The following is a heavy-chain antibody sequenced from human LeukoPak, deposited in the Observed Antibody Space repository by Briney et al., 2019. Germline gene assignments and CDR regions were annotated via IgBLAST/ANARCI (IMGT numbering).Heavy chain of an antibody. CDR3: ARDLYSSRTNDAFVI. J-gene: IGHJ3*02. D-gene: IGHD6-13*01. CDR2: IYTSGST. CDR1: GGSISSGSYY. Sequence: SETLSLTCTVSGGSISSGSYYWNWIRQPAGKGLEWIGRIYTSGSTNYNPSLKSRVTISVDTSKNQFSLKLTSVTAADTALYYCARDLYSSRTNDAFVIWGQGTMVTVSS. V-gene: IGHV4-61*02.